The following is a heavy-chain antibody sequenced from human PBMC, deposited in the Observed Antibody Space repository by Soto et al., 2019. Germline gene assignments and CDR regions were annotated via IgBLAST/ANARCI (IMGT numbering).Heavy chain of an antibody. D-gene: IGHD4-17*01. CDR1: GYTFVSYG. CDR2: ISPRNGNT. J-gene: IGHJ5*02. Sequence: QVQLVQSGPEVKKPGASVKVSCKASGYTFVSYGFSWVRQAPGQGLEWMGWISPRNGNTTYVEKFQGRVTMTTDTSTSTAFMEWRTLRDSDTAVYYWARTSTPTHGDYNQNNYLEPGGKGTRVPVP. V-gene: IGHV1-18*01. CDR3: ARTSTPTHGDYNQNNYLEP.